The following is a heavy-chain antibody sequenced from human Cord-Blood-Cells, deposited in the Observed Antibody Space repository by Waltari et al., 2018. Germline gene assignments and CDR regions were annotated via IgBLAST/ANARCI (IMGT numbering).Heavy chain of an antibody. J-gene: IGHJ4*02. Sequence: QVQLVQSGAEVKKPGSSVKVSCKASGYTFTSYYRHWVRQAPGQGLEWMGWINPNNGGTNSAQQFQGRVTMTRDTSISTAYMELSRLRSDDTAVYYCARDQGSSWDYFDYWGQGTLVTVSS. D-gene: IGHD6-13*01. CDR2: INPNNGGT. CDR3: ARDQGSSWDYFDY. V-gene: IGHV1-2*02. CDR1: GYTFTSYY.